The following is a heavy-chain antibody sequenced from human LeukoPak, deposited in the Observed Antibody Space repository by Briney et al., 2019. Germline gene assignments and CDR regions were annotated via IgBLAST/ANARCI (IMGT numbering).Heavy chain of an antibody. J-gene: IGHJ4*02. D-gene: IGHD3-10*01. Sequence: ASVKVSCKASGYTFTSYDINWVRQATGQGLEWMGWMNPNSGNTGYAQKFQGRVTMTTDTSTSTAYMELRSLRSDDTAVYYCAYLWFPDYWGQGTLVTVSS. V-gene: IGHV1-8*01. CDR1: GYTFTSYD. CDR3: AYLWFPDY. CDR2: MNPNSGNT.